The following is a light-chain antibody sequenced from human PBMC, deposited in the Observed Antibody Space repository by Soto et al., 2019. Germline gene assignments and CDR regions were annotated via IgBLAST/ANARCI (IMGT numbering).Light chain of an antibody. J-gene: IGKJ4*01. CDR1: QSVSSY. Sequence: EIVLPQFPATLSLSPGDGATLSCRASQSVSSYLAWYQQRRGQAPRLLIYDSSNRAAGIPARFSGSGSGTDFSLIISSLEPEDFAVYYGQQRSVWPLTFGGGTRVEIK. CDR3: QQRSVWPLT. V-gene: IGKV3-11*01. CDR2: DSS.